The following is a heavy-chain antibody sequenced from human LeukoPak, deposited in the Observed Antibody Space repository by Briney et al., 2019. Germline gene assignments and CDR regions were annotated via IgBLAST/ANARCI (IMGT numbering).Heavy chain of an antibody. V-gene: IGHV4-59*01. D-gene: IGHD6-6*01. CDR1: GGSISSYY. J-gene: IGHJ4*02. CDR3: ARSYSRSSPYFDY. Sequence: LETLSLTCTVSGGSISSYYWSWIRQPPGKGLEWIGYIYYSGTTNYNPSLQSRVTISVDTSKNQFSLKLTSATAADTAVYYCARSYSRSSPYFDYWGQGSLVTVSS. CDR2: IYYSGTT.